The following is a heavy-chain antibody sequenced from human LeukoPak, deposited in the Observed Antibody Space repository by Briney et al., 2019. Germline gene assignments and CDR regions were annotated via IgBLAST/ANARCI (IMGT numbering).Heavy chain of an antibody. CDR2: IRYDGSNK. Sequence: TGGSLRLSCAASGFTFSSYGMHWVRQAPGKGLEWVAFIRYDGSNKYYADSVKGRFTISRDNSKNTLYLQMNSLRAEDTAVYYCAKILRYFDQPGDYWGQGTLVTVSS. CDR1: GFTFSSYG. J-gene: IGHJ4*02. V-gene: IGHV3-30*02. CDR3: AKILRYFDQPGDY. D-gene: IGHD3-9*01.